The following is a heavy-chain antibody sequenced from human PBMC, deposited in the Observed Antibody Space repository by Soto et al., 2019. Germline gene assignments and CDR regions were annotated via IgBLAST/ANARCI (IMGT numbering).Heavy chain of an antibody. CDR3: AKAPISSSTFFLAY. Sequence: PGGSLRLSCAASGFTFSSYAMSWVRQAPGKGLEWVSAISGSGGSTYYADSVKGRFTISRDNSKNTLYLQMNSLRAEDTAVYYCAKAPISSSTFFLAYWGQGTLVTVSS. V-gene: IGHV3-23*01. J-gene: IGHJ4*02. CDR2: ISGSGGST. CDR1: GFTFSSYA. D-gene: IGHD6-6*01.